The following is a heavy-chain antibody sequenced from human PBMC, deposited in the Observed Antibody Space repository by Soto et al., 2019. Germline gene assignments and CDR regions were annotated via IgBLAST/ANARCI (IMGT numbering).Heavy chain of an antibody. CDR1: GFTFSSYG. CDR2: IWYDGSNK. D-gene: IGHD3-3*01. Sequence: QVQLVESGGGVVQPGRSLRLSCAASGFTFSSYGMHWVRQAPGKGLEWVAVIWYDGSNKYYADSVKGRFTISRDNSKNTLYLQMNSLRAEDTAVYYCARDHPVLRFLEWSGDGMDVWGQGTTVTVSS. V-gene: IGHV3-33*01. CDR3: ARDHPVLRFLEWSGDGMDV. J-gene: IGHJ6*02.